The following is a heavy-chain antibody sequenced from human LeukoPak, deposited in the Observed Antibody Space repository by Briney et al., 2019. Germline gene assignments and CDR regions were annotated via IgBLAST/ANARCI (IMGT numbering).Heavy chain of an antibody. J-gene: IGHJ3*02. CDR1: GYTFTGYY. V-gene: IGHV1-2*02. D-gene: IGHD1-26*01. Sequence: ASVKLSGTASGYTFTGYYMHWVRQAPGQGLEWMGWINPNSGGTNHAQKFQGRVTMTRDTSISTAYMELSRLRSDDTAVYYCAREWDHASDIWGQGTIVTVSS. CDR3: AREWDHASDI. CDR2: INPNSGGT.